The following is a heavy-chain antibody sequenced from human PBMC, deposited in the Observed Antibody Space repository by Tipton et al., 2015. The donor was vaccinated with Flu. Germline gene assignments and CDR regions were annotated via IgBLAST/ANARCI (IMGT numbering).Heavy chain of an antibody. D-gene: IGHD5-24*01. CDR3: ARDRHMATITSACYYYGMDV. J-gene: IGHJ6*02. CDR1: GGSISSYY. CDR2: IYYSGST. Sequence: LRLSCTVSGGSISSYYWSWIRQPPGKGLEWIGYIYYSGSTNYNPSLKSRVTISVDTSKNQFSLKLSSVTAADTAVYYCARDRHMATITSACYYYGMDVWGQVTTVTVSS. V-gene: IGHV4-59*01.